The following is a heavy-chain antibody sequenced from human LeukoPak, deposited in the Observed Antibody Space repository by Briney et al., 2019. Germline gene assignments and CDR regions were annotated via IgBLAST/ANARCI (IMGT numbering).Heavy chain of an antibody. CDR3: ARQGDIDDILTGYYTLFDY. CDR2: IYYSGST. Sequence: GSLRLSCAASGFTFSSYAMSWVRQPPGKGLEWIGSIYYSGSTYYNPSLKSRVTISVDTSKNQFSLKLSSVTAADTAVYYCARQGDIDDILTGYYTLFDYWGQGTLVTVSS. CDR1: GFTFSSYA. D-gene: IGHD3-9*01. V-gene: IGHV4-39*01. J-gene: IGHJ4*02.